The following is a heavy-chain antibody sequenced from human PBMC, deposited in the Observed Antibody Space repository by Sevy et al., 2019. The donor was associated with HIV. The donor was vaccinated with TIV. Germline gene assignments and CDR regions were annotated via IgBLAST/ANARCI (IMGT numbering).Heavy chain of an antibody. CDR1: GGSFSGYY. Sequence: SETLSLTCAVYGGSFSGYYWNWIRQPPGKGLEWIGEINHGGTTNCNPSLKSRVTISIDTSRNQFSLKLSSVTPADTAVYYCARGGGNYGRDYWGQGALVTVSS. D-gene: IGHD1-26*01. V-gene: IGHV4-34*01. CDR2: INHGGTT. CDR3: ARGGGNYGRDY. J-gene: IGHJ4*02.